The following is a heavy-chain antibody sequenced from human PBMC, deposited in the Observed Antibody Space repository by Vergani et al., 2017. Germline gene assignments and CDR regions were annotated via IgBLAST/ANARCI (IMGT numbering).Heavy chain of an antibody. Sequence: EVRLVESGGGLVQPGGSLRLSCAASGFTFSSYEMNWVRQAPGKGLEWVSYISSSGSTIYYADSVKGRFTISRDNAKNSLYLQMNSLRAEDTAVYYCARDSQLLNYVAFDIWGQGTMVTVSS. J-gene: IGHJ3*02. CDR3: ARDSQLLNYVAFDI. CDR2: ISSSGSTI. CDR1: GFTFSSYE. D-gene: IGHD2-2*01. V-gene: IGHV3-48*03.